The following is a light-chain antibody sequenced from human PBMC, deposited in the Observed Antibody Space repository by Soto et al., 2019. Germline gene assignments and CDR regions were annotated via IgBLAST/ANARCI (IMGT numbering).Light chain of an antibody. CDR3: QQYNTYPIT. V-gene: IGKV1-16*02. J-gene: IGKJ5*01. CDR2: GAS. CDR1: QGINNY. Sequence: DIQMTQSPSSLSASVGDRVTITCRASQGINNYLAWFQVKPGKAPKSLIYGASSLYSGVPSKFSGSGSGTDFTLTIDSLQPEDFATYFCQQYNTYPITFGQGTRLDIK.